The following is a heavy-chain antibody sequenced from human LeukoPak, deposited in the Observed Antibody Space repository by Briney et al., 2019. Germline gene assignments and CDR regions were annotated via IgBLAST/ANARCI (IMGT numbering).Heavy chain of an antibody. D-gene: IGHD1-26*01. V-gene: IGHV3-74*01. J-gene: IGHJ4*02. CDR2: INSDGSST. CDR3: ARGGTSGSLIY. Sequence: GGSLRLSCAASGFTFSSYWMHWVRQAPGKGLVWVSRINSDGSSTNYADSVKGRFTISRDNAKNTLSLQMNSLRAEDTAVYYCARGGTSGSLIYWGQGTLVTVSS. CDR1: GFTFSSYW.